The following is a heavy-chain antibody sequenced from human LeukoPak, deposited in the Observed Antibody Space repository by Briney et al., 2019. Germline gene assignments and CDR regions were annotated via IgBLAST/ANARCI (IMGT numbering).Heavy chain of an antibody. CDR2: ISSSGSTI. D-gene: IGHD6-13*01. V-gene: IGHV3-48*03. CDR3: ARDLPSSSWYIDYYYMDV. CDR1: GFTFSSYE. J-gene: IGHJ6*03. Sequence: GGSLRLSCAASGFTFSSYEMNWVRQAPGKGLEWVSYISSSGSTIYYADSVKGRFTISRDNAKNSLYLQMNSLRAEDTAVYYCARDLPSSSWYIDYYYMDVWGKGTTVTVSS.